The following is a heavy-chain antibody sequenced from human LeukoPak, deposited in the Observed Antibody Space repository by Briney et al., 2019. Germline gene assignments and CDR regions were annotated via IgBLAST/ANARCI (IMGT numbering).Heavy chain of an antibody. Sequence: GGSLRLSCAASGFTFSSYAMHWVRQAPGKGLEWVALISYDGTNKYYADSVKGRFTTSRDNSKNTLYLHMNSLRAEDTAVYYCAKDLMRDRWFGESWGQGTLVTVSS. CDR3: AKDLMRDRWFGES. J-gene: IGHJ5*02. CDR1: GFTFSSYA. CDR2: ISYDGTNK. V-gene: IGHV3-30*18. D-gene: IGHD3-10*01.